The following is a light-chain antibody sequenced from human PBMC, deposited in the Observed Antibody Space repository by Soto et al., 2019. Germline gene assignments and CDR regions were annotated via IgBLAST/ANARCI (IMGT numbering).Light chain of an antibody. CDR1: NSDLTVYNF. J-gene: IGLJ1*01. V-gene: IGLV2-14*03. CDR2: DVS. CDR3: NSYSRSSSV. Sequence: QSALTQPASVSGSPGQSITISCTGTNSDLTVYNFVSWYQHHPGKAPKLIIYDVSNRPSGVSNRFSGSKSGNTASLTISWXXAXXXADYYCNSYSRSSSVFGTGTKLTVL.